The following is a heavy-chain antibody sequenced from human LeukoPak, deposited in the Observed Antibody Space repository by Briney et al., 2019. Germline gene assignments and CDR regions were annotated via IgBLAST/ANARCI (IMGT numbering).Heavy chain of an antibody. CDR1: GFTFSDYQ. D-gene: IGHD6-6*01. J-gene: IGHJ4*02. Sequence: PGGSLRLSRAASGFTFSDYQMSWIRQAPGKGLEWVSYISGGGSSIYYADSVKGRFTISRDNAKNSLYLQMNSLRADDTAVYYCASSVAASPWNYWGQGTLVTVSS. CDR3: ASSVAASPWNY. CDR2: ISGGGSSI. V-gene: IGHV3-11*04.